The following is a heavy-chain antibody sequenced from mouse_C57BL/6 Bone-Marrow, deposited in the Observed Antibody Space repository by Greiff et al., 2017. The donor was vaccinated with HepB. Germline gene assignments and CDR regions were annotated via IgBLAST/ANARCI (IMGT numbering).Heavy chain of an antibody. D-gene: IGHD2-3*01. V-gene: IGHV5-4*01. CDR3: AREEDGYSSWFAY. Sequence: EVKLVESGGGLVKPGGSLKLSCAASGFTFSSYAMSWVRQTPEKRLEWVATISDGGSYTYYPDNVKGRFTISRDNAKNNLYLQMSHLKSEDTAMYYCAREEDGYSSWFAYWGQGTLVTVSA. CDR1: GFTFSSYA. CDR2: ISDGGSYT. J-gene: IGHJ3*01.